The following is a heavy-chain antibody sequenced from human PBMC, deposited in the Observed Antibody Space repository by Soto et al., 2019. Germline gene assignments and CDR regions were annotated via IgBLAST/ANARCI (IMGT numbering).Heavy chain of an antibody. D-gene: IGHD3-16*01. Sequence: QVQLVQSGAEVKNPGASVKVSCKASGYTFTRYGIGWARQAPGQGLEWMGWINTYNGNTNYAQNVQCRDTLTTDTSTSTAYMELRSLRSNDTAIYYCAMVDVYVTPSPQDVWGQGTTVIFSS. J-gene: IGHJ6*02. CDR3: AMVDVYVTPSPQDV. V-gene: IGHV1-18*01. CDR2: INTYNGNT. CDR1: GYTFTRYG.